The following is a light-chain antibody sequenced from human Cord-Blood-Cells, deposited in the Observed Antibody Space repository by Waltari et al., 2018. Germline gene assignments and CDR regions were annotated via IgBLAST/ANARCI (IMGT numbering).Light chain of an antibody. CDR3: AAWDDSLSGRV. V-gene: IGLV1-47*01. J-gene: IGLJ2*01. CDR2: VNN. Sequence: QPVLTQPPSASGPPGPRVTISCSGSRSHIGSNYVTWYQQLPGTAPKLLIYVNNQRPSGVPDRFSGSKSGTSASLAISGLRSEDEADYYCAAWDDSLSGRVFGGGTKLTVL. CDR1: RSHIGSNY.